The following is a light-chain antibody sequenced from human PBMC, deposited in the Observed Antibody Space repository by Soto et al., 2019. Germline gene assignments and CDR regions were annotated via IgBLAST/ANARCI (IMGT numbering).Light chain of an antibody. J-gene: IGKJ2*01. Sequence: EIVLTQSTGSLSLSPGERATLSCRASQRVSSSYLAWYQQKPGRAPRLLIIDASSRATGIPDRFSGSASGTDFTLTITRLEPEDSAVYYCHQYGNSPQTFGQGTKLEIK. V-gene: IGKV3-20*01. CDR2: DAS. CDR3: HQYGNSPQT. CDR1: QRVSSSY.